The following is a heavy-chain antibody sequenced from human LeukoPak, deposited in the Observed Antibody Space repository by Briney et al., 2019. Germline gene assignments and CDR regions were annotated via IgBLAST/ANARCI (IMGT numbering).Heavy chain of an antibody. CDR1: GFTFSSYA. V-gene: IGHV3-23*01. CDR2: ISGGGGST. Sequence: PGGSLRLSCAASGFTFSSYAMSWVRQAPGKGLEWVSAISGGGGSTYYADSVKGRFTISRDNSKNTLYLQMNSLRAEDTAVYYCAKTVGYCSSTSCYSDYWGQGTLVTVSS. CDR3: AKTVGYCSSTSCYSDY. J-gene: IGHJ4*02. D-gene: IGHD2-2*01.